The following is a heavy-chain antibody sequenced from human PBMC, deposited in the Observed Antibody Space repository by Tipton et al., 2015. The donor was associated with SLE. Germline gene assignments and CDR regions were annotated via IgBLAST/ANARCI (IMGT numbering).Heavy chain of an antibody. J-gene: IGHJ4*02. D-gene: IGHD2-8*01. CDR3: AKDRGSRVYYFDY. V-gene: IGHV3-30*04. Sequence: QLVQSGGGVVQPGRSLRLSCAASGFTFSSYAMHWVRQAPGKGLEWVAVISYDGSNKYYADSVKGRFTISRDNSKNTLYLQMNSLRAEDTAMYYCAKDRGSRVYYFDYWGQGTLVTVSS. CDR2: ISYDGSNK. CDR1: GFTFSSYA.